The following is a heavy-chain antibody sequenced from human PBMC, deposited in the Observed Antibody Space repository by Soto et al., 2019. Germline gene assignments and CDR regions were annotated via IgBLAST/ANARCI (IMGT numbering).Heavy chain of an antibody. CDR1: GDSVSTNSVG. D-gene: IGHD2-8*01. CDR3: ARNIMSGSGVFDI. J-gene: IGHJ3*02. CDR2: TYYKSKWYN. V-gene: IGHV6-1*01. Sequence: SQTLSLTCAISGDSVSTNSVGWNCISQSPSRGLEWLGRTYYKSKWYNDYAPSVKSRITINPDTSKNQFSLQLNSVTPEDTAVYYCARNIMSGSGVFDIWGQGTMVTVSS.